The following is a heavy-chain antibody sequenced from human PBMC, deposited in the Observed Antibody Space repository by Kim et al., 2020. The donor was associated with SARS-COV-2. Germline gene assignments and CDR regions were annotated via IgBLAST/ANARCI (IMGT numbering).Heavy chain of an antibody. CDR2: GVTT. Sequence: GVTTNTAAPVKGRFIISRDDSKYTLFLQINSLKTEDTAVYYCATGVSTFDSWGQGTLVTVSS. CDR3: ATGVSTFDS. V-gene: IGHV3-15*06. J-gene: IGHJ4*02. D-gene: IGHD3-10*01.